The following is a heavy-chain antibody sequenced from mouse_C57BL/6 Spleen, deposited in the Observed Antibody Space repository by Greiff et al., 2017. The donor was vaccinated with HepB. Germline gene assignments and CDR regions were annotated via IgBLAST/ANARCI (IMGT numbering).Heavy chain of an antibody. V-gene: IGHV1-52*01. D-gene: IGHD2-3*01. J-gene: IGHJ3*01. CDR2: IDPSDSET. CDR1: GYTFTSYW. CDR3: ARNDGYYSWFAY. Sequence: QVHVKQPGAELVRPGSSVKLSCKASGYTFTSYWMHWVKQRPIQGLEWIGNIDPSDSETHYNQKFKDKATLTVDKSSSTAYMQLSSLTSEDSAVYDCARNDGYYSWFAYWGQGTLVTVSA.